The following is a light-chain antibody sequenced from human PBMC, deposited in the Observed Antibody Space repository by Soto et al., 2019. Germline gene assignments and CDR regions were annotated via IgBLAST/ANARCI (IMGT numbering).Light chain of an antibody. CDR1: SSDVGGYNY. CDR2: EVS. CDR3: SSYAGSNNLGV. Sequence: LTQPPSASGSPGQSVTISCTGTSSDVGGYNYVSWYQQHPGKAPKLMIYEVSKRPSGVPDRFSGSKSGNTASLTVSGLQAEDEADYYCSSYAGSNNLGVFGTGTKVTVL. V-gene: IGLV2-8*01. J-gene: IGLJ1*01.